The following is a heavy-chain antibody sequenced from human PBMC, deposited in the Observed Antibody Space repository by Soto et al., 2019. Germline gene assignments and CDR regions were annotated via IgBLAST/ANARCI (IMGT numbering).Heavy chain of an antibody. Sequence: EVQLVESGGGLVQPGGSLRLSSAASGFTFSNFWMTWVRQAPGKGLEWVATIKQDGSEKHYVDSVKGRFSISRDNAKNSLDLQMNNLRVEDTAVYYCARDSPEMAGTYYHYGMDVWGRGTTITVSS. CDR1: GFTFSNFW. CDR3: ARDSPEMAGTYYHYGMDV. V-gene: IGHV3-7*01. CDR2: IKQDGSEK. J-gene: IGHJ6*02. D-gene: IGHD1-1*01.